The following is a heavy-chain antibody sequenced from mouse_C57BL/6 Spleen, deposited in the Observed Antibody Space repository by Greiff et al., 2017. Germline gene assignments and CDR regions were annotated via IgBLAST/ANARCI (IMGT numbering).Heavy chain of an antibody. J-gene: IGHJ4*01. CDR1: GYTFTSYW. Sequence: QVQLKQSGTELVKPGASVKLSCKASGYTFTSYWMHWVKQRPGQGLEWIGNINPSNGGTNYNEKFKSKATLTVDKSSSTAYMQLSSLTSEDSAVYYCASYDGYYIYAMDYWGQGTSVTVSS. V-gene: IGHV1-53*01. CDR3: ASYDGYYIYAMDY. CDR2: INPSNGGT. D-gene: IGHD2-3*01.